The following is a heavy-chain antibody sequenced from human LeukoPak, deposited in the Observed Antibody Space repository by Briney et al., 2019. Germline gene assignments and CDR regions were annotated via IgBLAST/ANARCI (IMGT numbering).Heavy chain of an antibody. CDR3: ATATYDSSNYSQLNF. CDR1: GYTLTELS. CDR2: FDPEDGET. J-gene: IGHJ4*02. Sequence: ASVKVSCKVSGYTLTELSIHWVRQAPGKGLEWMGGFDPEDGETVYAQKFQGRVTMTEDTSTDTAYMELSSLRSEGTAVYYCATATYDSSNYSQLNFWGQGTLVTVSS. D-gene: IGHD3-22*01. V-gene: IGHV1-24*01.